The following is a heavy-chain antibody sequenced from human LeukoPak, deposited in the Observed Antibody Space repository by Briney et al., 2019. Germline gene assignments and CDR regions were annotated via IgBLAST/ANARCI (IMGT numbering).Heavy chain of an antibody. CDR1: GFTFSSYA. CDR3: AKESVSDYCGSGSSTPY. CDR2: ISGSGFST. D-gene: IGHD3-10*01. J-gene: IGHJ4*02. V-gene: IGHV3-23*01. Sequence: GGSLRLSCAASGFTFSSYAMSWVRQAPGKGLEWVSGISGSGFSTYYADSVKGRFTISRDNSKNTLSLQMNSLRAEDTAVYFCAKESVSDYCGSGSSTPYWGQGTLVTVSS.